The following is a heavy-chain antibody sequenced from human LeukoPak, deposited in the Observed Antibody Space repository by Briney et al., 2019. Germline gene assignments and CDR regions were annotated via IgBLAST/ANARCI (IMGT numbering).Heavy chain of an antibody. CDR2: IYYSGSA. V-gene: IGHV4-31*03. J-gene: IGHJ5*02. CDR3: ARDRRCSGGSCYSGVKGWFDP. Sequence: PSQTLSLTCTVSGGSISSGGYYWSWIRQHPGKGRGWIGYIYYSGSAYYNPSVKSRVTISVDTSKNQFSLQLSSVTAADTAVYYCARDRRCSGGSCYSGVKGWFDPWGQGTLVTVSS. D-gene: IGHD2-15*01. CDR1: GGSISSGGYY.